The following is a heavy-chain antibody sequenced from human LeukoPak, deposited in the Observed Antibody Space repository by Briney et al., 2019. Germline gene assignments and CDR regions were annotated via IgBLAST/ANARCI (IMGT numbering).Heavy chain of an antibody. CDR3: ARMTMIVVASINPLDY. J-gene: IGHJ4*02. V-gene: IGHV1-18*01. D-gene: IGHD3-22*01. CDR1: GYTFTSYG. Sequence: ASVKVSCKASGYTFTSYGISWVRQAPGQGLEWMGWISAYNGNTNYAQKLQGRVTMTTDTSTSTAYMEPRSLRSDDTAVYYCARMTMIVVASINPLDYWGQGTLVTVSS. CDR2: ISAYNGNT.